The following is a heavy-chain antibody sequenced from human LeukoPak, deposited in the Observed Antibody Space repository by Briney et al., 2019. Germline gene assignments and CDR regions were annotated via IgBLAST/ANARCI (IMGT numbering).Heavy chain of an antibody. CDR3: TKDPNGDYVGAFDP. CDR1: GFTFSSFA. D-gene: IGHD4-17*01. J-gene: IGHJ5*02. CDR2: ITGNHGAT. Sequence: GGSLRLSCAASGFTFSSFAMTWVRQAPGKGLQWVSSITGNHGATYNIDSVKGRFTISRDNSQNTLYLQMNSLRAEDTAVYYCTKDPNGDYVGAFDPWGQGTLVTVSS. V-gene: IGHV3-23*01.